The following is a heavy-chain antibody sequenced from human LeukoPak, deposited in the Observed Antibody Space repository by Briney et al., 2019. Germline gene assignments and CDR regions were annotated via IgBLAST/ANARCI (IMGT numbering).Heavy chain of an antibody. D-gene: IGHD6-19*01. CDR1: GYDFVSYW. Sequence: GESLQISCEGSGYDFVSYWSGWVRQKPGKGLELLGIIWPDDSERRYSPSFQGQVTISADKTVRIVYLKWTSLKASDTAMYYCARHNGRRSNGWNGAFDIWGQGTMVTVSS. J-gene: IGHJ3*02. CDR3: ARHNGRRSNGWNGAFDI. V-gene: IGHV5-51*01. CDR2: IWPDDSER.